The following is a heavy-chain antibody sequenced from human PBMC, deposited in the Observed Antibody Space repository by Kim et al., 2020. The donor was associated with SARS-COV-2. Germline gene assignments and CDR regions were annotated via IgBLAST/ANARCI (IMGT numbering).Heavy chain of an antibody. V-gene: IGHV3-48*03. D-gene: IGHD6-19*01. Sequence: YADYVEGRFSIFRDNAKKSLFLQMNSLRAEDTAVYYCTRDNPTVADFDSWGQGTLVTISS. J-gene: IGHJ4*02. CDR3: TRDNPTVADFDS.